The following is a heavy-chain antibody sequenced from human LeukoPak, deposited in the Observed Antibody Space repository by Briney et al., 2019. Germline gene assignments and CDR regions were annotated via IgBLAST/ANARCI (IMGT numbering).Heavy chain of an antibody. CDR3: AKDAGRTFWGYSDY. Sequence: PGGSLRLSCAASGFTFSNSAMSWVRQAPGKGLEWVSAVTGSGGSTYYADSVKGRFTISRDNSKNTLYLQMNSLRAEDAAVYYCAKDAGRTFWGYSDYWGQEPRSPSPQ. J-gene: IGHJ4*01. CDR2: VTGSGGST. D-gene: IGHD1-1*01. CDR1: GFTFSNSA. V-gene: IGHV3-23*01.